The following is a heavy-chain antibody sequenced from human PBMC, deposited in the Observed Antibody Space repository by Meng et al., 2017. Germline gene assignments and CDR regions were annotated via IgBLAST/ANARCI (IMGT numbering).Heavy chain of an antibody. CDR3: ARSGGYYYGEEYYFDY. V-gene: IGHV4-61*02. J-gene: IGHJ4*02. CDR2: IYTSGST. Sequence: SRTSLVTTSPTLPPPFTVSGGSLSGGTSYGSWIRQPAGKELEWIGRIYTSGSTNYNPSLKSRVTISVDTSKNQFSLKLSSVTAADTAVYYCARSGGYYYGEEYYFDYWGQGTLVTVSS. CDR1: GGSLSGGTSY. D-gene: IGHD3-22*01.